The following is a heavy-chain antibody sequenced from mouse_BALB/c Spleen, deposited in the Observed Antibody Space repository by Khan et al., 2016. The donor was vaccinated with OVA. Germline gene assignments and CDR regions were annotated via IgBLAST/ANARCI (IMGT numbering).Heavy chain of an antibody. CDR3: AKDPPYYALDY. J-gene: IGHJ4*01. CDR1: GFSLTDYA. Sequence: QVQLKESGPGLVAPSQSLSITCTVSGFSLTDYAVTWVRQPPGKGLEWLGVIWAGGSKSYNSALKSRLSISKDNSKSQVFLKMNILQTADTAVYYCAKDPPYYALDYWGQGTSVTVSS. CDR2: IWAGGSK. V-gene: IGHV2-6-5*01.